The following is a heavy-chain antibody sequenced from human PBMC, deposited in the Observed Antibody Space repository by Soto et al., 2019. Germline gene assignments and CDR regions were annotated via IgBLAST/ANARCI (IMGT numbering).Heavy chain of an antibody. Sequence: ESGGGVVQPGRSLRLSCAASGFTFSSYGMHWVRQAPGTGLEWVAVISYDGSNVYYADSLKGRFTISRDNSRNTLYLQMSSLRPEDTAVYYCAKDYMAVTTFHFYGMDVWGQGTAVTVSS. D-gene: IGHD4-4*01. CDR3: AKDYMAVTTFHFYGMDV. V-gene: IGHV3-30*18. J-gene: IGHJ6*02. CDR1: GFTFSSYG. CDR2: ISYDGSNV.